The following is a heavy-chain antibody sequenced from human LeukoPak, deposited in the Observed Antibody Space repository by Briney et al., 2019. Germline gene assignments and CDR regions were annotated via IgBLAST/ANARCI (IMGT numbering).Heavy chain of an antibody. CDR1: GGTFSSYA. J-gene: IGHJ4*02. V-gene: IGHV1-69*04. Sequence: SVKVSCKASGGTFSSYAISWVRQAPGQGLEWMGRIIPILGIANYAQKFQGRVTITADKSTGTAYMELSSLRSEDTAVYYCARDALEMATIPFDYWGQGTLVTVSS. CDR3: ARDALEMATIPFDY. CDR2: IIPILGIA. D-gene: IGHD5-24*01.